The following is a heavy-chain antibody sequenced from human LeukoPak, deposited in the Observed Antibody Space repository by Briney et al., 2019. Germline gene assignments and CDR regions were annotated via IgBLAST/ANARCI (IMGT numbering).Heavy chain of an antibody. Sequence: GGSLRLSCAASGFTFSSYGIHWVRQAPGKGLEWVAVIWYDGSNEYFADSVKGPFTISRDNSKNTLYLQMNSLRVEDTAVYYCARGNRPAFDYWGQGTLVTVSS. V-gene: IGHV3-33*01. CDR2: IWYDGSNE. CDR3: ARGNRPAFDY. CDR1: GFTFSSYG. J-gene: IGHJ4*02. D-gene: IGHD1-14*01.